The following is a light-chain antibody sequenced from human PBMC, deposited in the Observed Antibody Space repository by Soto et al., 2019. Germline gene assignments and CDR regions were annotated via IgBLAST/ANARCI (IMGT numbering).Light chain of an antibody. CDR3: SSYTSSSTHV. J-gene: IGLJ1*01. CDR1: SSDIGAFTF. CDR2: DVN. Sequence: QSALTQPASVSGSPGQSITISCTGTSSDIGAFTFVSWYQQHPGKVPKLMIFDVNRRPSGVSDRFSGSRSGNTASLTISGVQAEDEGDYYCSSYTSSSTHVFGSGTKLTV. V-gene: IGLV2-14*03.